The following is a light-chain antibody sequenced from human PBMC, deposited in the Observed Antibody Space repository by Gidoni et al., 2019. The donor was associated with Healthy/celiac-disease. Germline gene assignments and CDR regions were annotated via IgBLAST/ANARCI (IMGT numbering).Light chain of an antibody. CDR3: QQVNSFPLT. Sequence: DIQLTQSPPSVSASVGDRVTITGRARQGISSWLARYQQKPGKAPKHRIFAASSLQSGVPSRVSGSGAGTDFTLTISSLQPEDFATYDCQQVNSFPLTFGGGTKVEFK. CDR2: AAS. V-gene: IGKV1-12*01. CDR1: QGISSW. J-gene: IGKJ4*01.